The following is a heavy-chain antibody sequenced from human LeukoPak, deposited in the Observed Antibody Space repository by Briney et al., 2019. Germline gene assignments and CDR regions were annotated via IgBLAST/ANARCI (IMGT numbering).Heavy chain of an antibody. D-gene: IGHD3-22*01. CDR1: GFTFDDYT. CDR3: ARVKRIYDSSGYYNDAFDI. Sequence: GGSLRLSCAASGFTFDDYTMHWVRQAPGKGLEWVSYISSSGSTIYYADSVKGRFTISRDNAKNSLYLQMNSLRAEDTAVYYCARVKRIYDSSGYYNDAFDIWGQGTMVTVSS. CDR2: ISSSGSTI. V-gene: IGHV3-48*03. J-gene: IGHJ3*02.